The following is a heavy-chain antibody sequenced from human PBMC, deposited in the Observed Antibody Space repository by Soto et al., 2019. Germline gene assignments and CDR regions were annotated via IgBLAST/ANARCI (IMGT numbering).Heavy chain of an antibody. D-gene: IGHD1-26*01. CDR3: ARDLEGVGAAVPHYGMDV. V-gene: IGHV3-64*01. J-gene: IGHJ6*02. CDR1: GFTFSSYA. Sequence: EVQLVESGGGLVQPGGSLRLSCAASGFTFSSYAMHWVRQAPGKGLEYVSAISSNGGSTYYANSVKGRFTISRDNSKNTQYLQMGSLRAEDMAVYYCARDLEGVGAAVPHYGMDVWGQGTTVTVSS. CDR2: ISSNGGST.